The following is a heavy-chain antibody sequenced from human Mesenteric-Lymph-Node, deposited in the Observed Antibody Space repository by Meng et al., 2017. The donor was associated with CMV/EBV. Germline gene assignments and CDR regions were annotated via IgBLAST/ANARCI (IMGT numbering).Heavy chain of an antibody. CDR1: GFSFSSQA. J-gene: IGHJ4*03. CDR2: VTYDGSNQ. D-gene: IGHD2-21*01. V-gene: IGHV3-30-3*01. CDR3: PRDAVLLSSAFSV. Sequence: LKISCAASGFSFSSQAMKGVGQDRGKGRHWVAVVTYDGSNQVYADSVKGRFTVSRDNSKNTVSLQMNSLRPEDTAVYYCPRDAVLLSSAFSVCGPGPLVTVSS.